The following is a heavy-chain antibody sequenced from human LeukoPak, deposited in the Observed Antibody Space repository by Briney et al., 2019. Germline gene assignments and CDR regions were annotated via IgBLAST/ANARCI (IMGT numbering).Heavy chain of an antibody. CDR3: ARYYDGGGPRRRFFDS. V-gene: IGHV4-59*01. CDR2: VYSSGDT. Sequence: PSETLSLTCTVSGGSLTSYYWSWIRQPPGKGLEWIGYVYSSGDTNYNPSLKSRVTISPGTSGYHFPLILTSVTAADTAVYYCARYYDGGGPRRRFFDSWGQGTLVTVSS. J-gene: IGHJ4*02. CDR1: GGSLTSYY. D-gene: IGHD3-22*01.